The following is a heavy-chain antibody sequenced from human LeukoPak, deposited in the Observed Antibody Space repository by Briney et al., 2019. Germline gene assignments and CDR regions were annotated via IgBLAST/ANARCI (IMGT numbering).Heavy chain of an antibody. CDR3: ARADYYDSSGYPY. J-gene: IGHJ4*02. V-gene: IGHV1-8*01. CDR1: GYTFTSYD. CDR2: MNPNSANT. D-gene: IGHD3-22*01. Sequence: VASVEVSCKASGYTFTSYDINWVRQATGQGLEWMGWMNPNSANTGYAQKFQGRVTMTRNTSISTAYMELSSLRSEDTAVYYCARADYYDSSGYPYWGQGTLVTVSS.